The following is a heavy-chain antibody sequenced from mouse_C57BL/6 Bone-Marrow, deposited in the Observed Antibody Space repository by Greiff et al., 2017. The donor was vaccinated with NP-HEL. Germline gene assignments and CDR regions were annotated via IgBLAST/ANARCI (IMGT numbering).Heavy chain of an antibody. D-gene: IGHD2-5*01. V-gene: IGHV2-5*01. CDR1: GFSLTSYG. CDR3: AKGGAYYSNRFAY. Sequence: VQRVESGPGLVQPSQSLSITCTVSGFSLTSYGVHWVRQSPGKGLEWLGVIWRGGSTDYNAAFMSRLSITKDNSKSQVFFKMNSLQADDTAIYYCAKGGAYYSNRFAYWGQGTLVTVSA. CDR2: IWRGGST. J-gene: IGHJ3*01.